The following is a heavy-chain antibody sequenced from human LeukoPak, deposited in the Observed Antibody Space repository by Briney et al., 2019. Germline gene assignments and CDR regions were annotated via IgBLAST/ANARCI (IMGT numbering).Heavy chain of an antibody. CDR3: ATSYSSSSWFDP. D-gene: IGHD6-6*01. Sequence: GGPLRLSCAASGFTFSSYWMSWVRQAPGKGLEWVANIKQDGSEKYYVDSVKGRFTISRDNAKNSLYLQMNSLRAEDTAVYYCATSYSSSSWFDPWGQGTLVTVSS. CDR1: GFTFSSYW. V-gene: IGHV3-7*01. CDR2: IKQDGSEK. J-gene: IGHJ5*02.